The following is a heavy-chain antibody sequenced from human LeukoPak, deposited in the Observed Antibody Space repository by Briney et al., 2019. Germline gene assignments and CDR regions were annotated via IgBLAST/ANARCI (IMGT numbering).Heavy chain of an antibody. D-gene: IGHD5-12*01. CDR2: IYHSGST. V-gene: IGHV4-4*02. Sequence: SETLSLTCAVSGGSISSSNWWSWVRQPPGKGLEWIGEIYHSGSTNYNPSLKSRVTISVDKSKNQFSLKLSSVTAADTAVYYCASKGGYDGSFDYWGQGTLVTVSS. J-gene: IGHJ4*02. CDR3: ASKGGYDGSFDY. CDR1: GGSISSSNW.